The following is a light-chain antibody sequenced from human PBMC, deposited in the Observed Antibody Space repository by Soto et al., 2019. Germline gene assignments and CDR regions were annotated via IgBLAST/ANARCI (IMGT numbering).Light chain of an antibody. CDR2: DAS. CDR3: QQRSNWPPGVT. V-gene: IGKV3-11*01. Sequence: EIVMRQSPATPAVSPGARATLSCRAIQSISSNLAWYQQKPGQAPRLLIYDASNRATGIPARFSGSGSGTDFTLTISSLEPEDFAVYYCQQRSNWPPGVTFGQGTRLEIK. J-gene: IGKJ5*01. CDR1: QSISSN.